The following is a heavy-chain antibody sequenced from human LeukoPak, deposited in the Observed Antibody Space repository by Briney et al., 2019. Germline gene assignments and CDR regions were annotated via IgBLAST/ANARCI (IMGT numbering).Heavy chain of an antibody. CDR3: ARGHTSGWL. D-gene: IGHD6-19*01. V-gene: IGHV1-46*01. CDR2: INPSGGDT. CDR1: GYIFTSYY. J-gene: IGHJ4*02. Sequence: ASVKVSCKASGYIFTSYYMHWVRQAPGQGLEWMGIINPSGGDTSYAQKFQGRVTMTRDTSTSTVYTELTGLRSEDTAVYFCARGHTSGWLWGQGTLVTVSS.